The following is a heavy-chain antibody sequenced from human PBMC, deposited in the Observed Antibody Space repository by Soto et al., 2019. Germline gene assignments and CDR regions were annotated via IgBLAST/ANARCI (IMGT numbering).Heavy chain of an antibody. D-gene: IGHD3-16*01. CDR1: GFTFSSYW. V-gene: IGHV3-74*01. CDR2: INSDGSST. Sequence: GSLRLSCAASGFTFSSYWMHWVRQAPGKGLVWVSRINSDGSSTSYADSVKGRFTISRDNAKNTLYLQMNSLRAEDTAVYYCARFGEHAARIMITFGGTAGSYGMDVWGQGTTVTVSS. CDR3: ARFGEHAARIMITFGGTAGSYGMDV. J-gene: IGHJ6*02.